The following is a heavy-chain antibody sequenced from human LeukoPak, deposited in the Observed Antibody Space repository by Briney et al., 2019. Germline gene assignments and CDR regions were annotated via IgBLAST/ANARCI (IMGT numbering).Heavy chain of an antibody. CDR1: GFTFSNYN. CDR2: ISSTSSYI. J-gene: IGHJ4*02. Sequence: PGGSLRLSCAASGFTFSNYNFYWVRQAPGKGLEWVSSISSTSSYIYYADSVKGRFTISSDGAKRSVDLQMSSLRAEDTAVYYCTRDGGTYHFDYWGQGTQVTVSS. V-gene: IGHV3-21*01. CDR3: TRDGGTYHFDY. D-gene: IGHD1-26*01.